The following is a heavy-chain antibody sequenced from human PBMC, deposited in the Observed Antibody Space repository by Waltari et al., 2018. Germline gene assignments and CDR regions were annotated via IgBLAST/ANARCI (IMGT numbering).Heavy chain of an antibody. CDR3: TKGTYFFDY. CDR1: GFAFGDYA. V-gene: IGHV3-49*04. J-gene: IGHJ4*02. Sequence: EVQLVESGGGLVQPGRSLRLSCTASGFAFGDYAMSWVRQAPGKGLEWVGFIRSKPYGGTTEYAASVKGRFTISRDDSKSIAYMQMNSLKTEDTAVYYCTKGTYFFDYWGQGTLVTVSS. CDR2: IRSKPYGGTT.